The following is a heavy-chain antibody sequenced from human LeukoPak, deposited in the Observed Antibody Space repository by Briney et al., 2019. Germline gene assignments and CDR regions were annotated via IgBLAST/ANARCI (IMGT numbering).Heavy chain of an antibody. V-gene: IGHV3-21*04. CDR2: ISSSSSYI. CDR1: GFTFSSYS. J-gene: IGHJ4*02. D-gene: IGHD2-2*01. Sequence: PGGSLRLSCAASGFTFSSYSMNWVRQAPGKGLEWVSSISSSSSYIYYADSVKGRFTISRDNAKNSLYLQMNSLRAEDTAVYYCARSDPYCSSTSCLGADFDYWGQGTLVTVSS. CDR3: ARSDPYCSSTSCLGADFDY.